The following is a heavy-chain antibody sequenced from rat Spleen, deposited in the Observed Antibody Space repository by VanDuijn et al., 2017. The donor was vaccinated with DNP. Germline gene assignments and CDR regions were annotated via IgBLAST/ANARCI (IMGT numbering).Heavy chain of an antibody. D-gene: IGHD1-3*01. CDR1: GFSLTSYG. J-gene: IGHJ4*01. CDR3: ARALATVVPTGAMDA. Sequence: QVQLKESGPGLVQPSQTLSLTCTVSGFSLTSYGVSWVRQPPGKGLEWIGAIWSGGSTDYNSALKSRLTITKDTSKSQVFLQMNSLQREDTATYYCARALATVVPTGAMDAWGQGTSVTVSS. CDR2: IWSGGST. V-gene: IGHV2-4*01.